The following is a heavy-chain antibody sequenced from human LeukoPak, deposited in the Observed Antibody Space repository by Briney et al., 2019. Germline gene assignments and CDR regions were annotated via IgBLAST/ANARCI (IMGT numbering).Heavy chain of an antibody. CDR3: ARVMITFGGVIYYFDF. V-gene: IGHV3-21*01. D-gene: IGHD3-16*02. J-gene: IGHJ4*02. Sequence: GGSLRLSRAASGFTFSSYSMNWVRQAPGKGLEWVSSISSSSSNKYYPDSLKGRFTISRDNAKNSLYLQMNSLRAEDTAVYYCARVMITFGGVIYYFDFWGRGTVVSVSS. CDR2: ISSSSSNK. CDR1: GFTFSSYS.